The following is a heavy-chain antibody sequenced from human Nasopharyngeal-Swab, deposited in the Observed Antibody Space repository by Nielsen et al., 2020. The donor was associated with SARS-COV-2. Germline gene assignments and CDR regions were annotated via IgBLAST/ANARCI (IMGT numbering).Heavy chain of an antibody. D-gene: IGHD3-16*01. CDR2: ISYDGNIK. CDR1: GFTFSNYG. V-gene: IGHV3-30*18. CDR3: AKAFGEDQLAEDAFDA. J-gene: IGHJ3*01. Sequence: SLKISCAASGFTFSNYGMHWVRQAPGKGREWVAVISYDGNIKSYADSVRGRFLISRDNSHNTLYLQMSRLRTEDRAVYYCAKAFGEDQLAEDAFDAWGQGTMVTVSS.